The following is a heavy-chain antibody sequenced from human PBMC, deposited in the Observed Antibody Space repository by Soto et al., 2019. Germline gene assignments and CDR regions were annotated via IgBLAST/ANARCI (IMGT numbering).Heavy chain of an antibody. Sequence: QVQLQESGPGLVKPSETLSLTCTVSGGSISSYYWSWIRQPPGKGLEWIGYIYYSGSTNYNPSLKSRVTISVDTSKNQFSLQLSSVTAADTAVYYCARLRPAGIAAAGSYFDYWGQGTLVTVSS. D-gene: IGHD6-13*01. CDR3: ARLRPAGIAAAGSYFDY. CDR1: GGSISSYY. CDR2: IYYSGST. J-gene: IGHJ4*02. V-gene: IGHV4-59*08.